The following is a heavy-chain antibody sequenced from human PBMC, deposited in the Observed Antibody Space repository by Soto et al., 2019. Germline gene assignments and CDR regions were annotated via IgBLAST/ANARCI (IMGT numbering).Heavy chain of an antibody. CDR3: ARGTRPGYYYYYMDV. J-gene: IGHJ6*03. CDR1: SGSFSGYY. Sequence: SETLSLTCAVYSGSFSGYYWSWIRQPPGKGLEWIGEINHSGSTNYNPSLKSRVTISVDTSKNQFSLKLSSVTAADTAVYYCARGTRPGYYYYYMDVWGKGTTVTVSS. V-gene: IGHV4-34*01. CDR2: INHSGST. D-gene: IGHD1-7*01.